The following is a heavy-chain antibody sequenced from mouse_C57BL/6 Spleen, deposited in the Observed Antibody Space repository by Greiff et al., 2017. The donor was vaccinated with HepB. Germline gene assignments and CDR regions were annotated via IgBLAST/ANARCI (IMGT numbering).Heavy chain of an antibody. V-gene: IGHV1-69*01. CDR3: ARWDYGSSPAWFAY. D-gene: IGHD1-1*01. Sequence: QVQLQQPGAELVMPGASVKLSCKASGYHFTSYWMHWVKQRPGQGLEWIGEIDPSDSYTNYNKKFKGKSPLTVDKYSSTAYMQLSSLTSEDSAVYDCARWDYGSSPAWFAYWGQVTLFTVSA. J-gene: IGHJ3*01. CDR2: IDPSDSYT. CDR1: GYHFTSYW.